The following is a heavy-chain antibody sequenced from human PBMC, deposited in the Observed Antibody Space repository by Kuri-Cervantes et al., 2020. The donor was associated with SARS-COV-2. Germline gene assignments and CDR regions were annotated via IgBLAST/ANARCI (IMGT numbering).Heavy chain of an antibody. CDR2: IYYSGST. CDR3: AREPDVNRGYSGYDGFLDV. Sequence: SETLSLTCTVSGGSISSSSYYWGWIRQPPGKGLEWIGSIYYSGSTYYNPSLKSRVTMSVDTSKNQFSLELSSVTAADTAVYYCAREPDVNRGYSGYDGFLDVWGKGTTVTVSS. CDR1: GGSISSSSYY. D-gene: IGHD5-12*01. V-gene: IGHV4-39*07. J-gene: IGHJ6*04.